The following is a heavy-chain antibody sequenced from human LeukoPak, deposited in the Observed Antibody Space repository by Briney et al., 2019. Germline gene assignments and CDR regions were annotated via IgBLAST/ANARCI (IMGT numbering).Heavy chain of an antibody. CDR3: AFQRGGEYYYYGMDV. CDR2: ISSSGSTI. V-gene: IGHV3-11*01. Sequence: PGGSLRLSCAAFGFTFSDYYMSWIRQAPGKGLEWVSYISSSGSTIYYADSVKGRFTISRDNAKNSLYLQMNSLRAEDTAVYYCAFQRGGEYYYYGMDVWGQGTTVTVSS. CDR1: GFTFSDYY. D-gene: IGHD2-21*01. J-gene: IGHJ6*02.